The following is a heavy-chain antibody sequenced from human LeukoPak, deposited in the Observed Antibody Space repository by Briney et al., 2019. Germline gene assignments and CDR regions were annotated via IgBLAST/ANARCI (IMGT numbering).Heavy chain of an antibody. V-gene: IGHV4-39*07. Sequence: SETLSLTCTVSGGSISSSSYYWGWIRQPPGTGLEWIGSIYYSGSTYYNPSLKSRVTISVDTSKNQFSLKLSSVTAADTAVYYCARDPAYSSGWSGGYFDYWGQGTLVTVSS. J-gene: IGHJ4*02. D-gene: IGHD6-19*01. CDR1: GGSISSSSYY. CDR2: IYYSGST. CDR3: ARDPAYSSGWSGGYFDY.